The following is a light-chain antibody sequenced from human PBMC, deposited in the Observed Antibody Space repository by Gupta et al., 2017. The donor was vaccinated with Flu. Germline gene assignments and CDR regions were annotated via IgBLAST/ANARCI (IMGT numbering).Light chain of an antibody. CDR2: GAS. V-gene: IGKV3-15*01. J-gene: IGKJ3*01. Sequence: EIVMTPSPVTLSVSPGDRATLSCRASQSVRSNLAWYQQKPGQAPRLLIYGASTRAGDIPVRFSGSGSGTEFTLTITSLQSEDVAVYYCQRYNNWPRTFGPGTKVDIK. CDR3: QRYNNWPRT. CDR1: QSVRSN.